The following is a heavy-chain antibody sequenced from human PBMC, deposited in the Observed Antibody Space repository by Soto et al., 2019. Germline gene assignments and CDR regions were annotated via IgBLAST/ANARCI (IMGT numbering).Heavy chain of an antibody. CDR2: ISYDGTNK. D-gene: IGHD7-27*01. V-gene: IGHV3-30-3*01. Sequence: AGGSLRLSCAASGFSFSISPMHWVRQAPGKRPEWVALISYDGTNKFYADSVKGRFTISRDNSKSTLYLQVDSLRPEDAAVYYCARDPKTSGGQHWAFNYFDSWGQGTLVTVSS. CDR1: GFSFSISP. CDR3: ARDPKTSGGQHWAFNYFDS. J-gene: IGHJ4*02.